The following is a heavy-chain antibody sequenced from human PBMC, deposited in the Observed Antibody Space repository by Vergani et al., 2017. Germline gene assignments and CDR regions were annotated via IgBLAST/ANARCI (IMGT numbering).Heavy chain of an antibody. CDR2: IYYSGST. Sequence: QLQLQESGPGLVKPSETLSLTCTVSGGSISSSSYYWGWIRQPPGKGLEWIGSIYYSGSTYYNPSLKRRVTISVDTSKNQFSLKLSSVTAADTAVYYCARLSLEAYFDIWGQGTMVTVSS. J-gene: IGHJ3*02. CDR3: ARLSLEAYFDI. D-gene: IGHD5-24*01. V-gene: IGHV4-39*01. CDR1: GGSISSSSYY.